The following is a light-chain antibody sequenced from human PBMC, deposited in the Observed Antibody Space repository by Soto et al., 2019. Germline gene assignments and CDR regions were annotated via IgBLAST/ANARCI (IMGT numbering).Light chain of an antibody. V-gene: IGKV1-5*03. CDR2: MSS. Sequence: DIQMTQSPSTLSASVGDRVTITCRASQSISTWLAWYQKKPGEAPKLLIYMSSSLESRVPSRFTGSGSGTEFTPTISSLQPDDFATYYAQQYNDHPIAFGQGTKLES. CDR3: QQYNDHPIA. CDR1: QSISTW. J-gene: IGKJ2*01.